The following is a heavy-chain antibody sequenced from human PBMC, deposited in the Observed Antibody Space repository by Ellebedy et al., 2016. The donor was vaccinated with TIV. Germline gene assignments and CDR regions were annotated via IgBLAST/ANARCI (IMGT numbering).Heavy chain of an antibody. CDR2: IYYSGST. Sequence: SETLSLTCTVSGGSISSSSYYWGWIRQPPGKGLEWIGSIYYSGSTYYNPSLKSRVTISVDASKNQFSLKLSSVTAAETAVYYCARQVSERLLGIAAAGNDYFDHWGQGTLVTVSS. CDR3: ARQVSERLLGIAAAGNDYFDH. J-gene: IGHJ4*02. CDR1: GGSISSSSYY. V-gene: IGHV4-39*01. D-gene: IGHD6-13*01.